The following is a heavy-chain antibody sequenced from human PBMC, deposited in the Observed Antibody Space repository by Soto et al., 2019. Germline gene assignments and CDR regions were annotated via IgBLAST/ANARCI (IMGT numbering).Heavy chain of an antibody. CDR2: ISGSGGTT. CDR1: EFTFSSYA. J-gene: IGHJ3*02. CDR3: AKCEGDFWSPVRAFDI. V-gene: IGHV3-23*01. D-gene: IGHD3-3*01. Sequence: GGSLRLSCAASEFTFSSYAMSWVRQAPGKGLEWVSAISGSGGTTYYADSVKGRFTISRDNSGDKLYLQMNSLRADDTAVYYCAKCEGDFWSPVRAFDIWGQGTMVTVSS.